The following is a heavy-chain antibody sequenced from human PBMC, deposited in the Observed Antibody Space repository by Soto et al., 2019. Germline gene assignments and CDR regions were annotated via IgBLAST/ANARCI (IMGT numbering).Heavy chain of an antibody. CDR3: AKVSRKGSAIDFDY. CDR1: GYTFSNYD. J-gene: IGHJ4*02. CDR2: VNPNNGDT. Sequence: QVQLVQSGAELKKPGASVKVSCKASGYTFSNYDMNWVRQATGQGPEWIGWVNPNNGDTGYAQKSQGRVTLTTDISTAPAYMELTGLRSEDTAIYYYAKVSRKGSAIDFDYWGQGTLITVSS. V-gene: IGHV1-8*01. D-gene: IGHD3-10*01.